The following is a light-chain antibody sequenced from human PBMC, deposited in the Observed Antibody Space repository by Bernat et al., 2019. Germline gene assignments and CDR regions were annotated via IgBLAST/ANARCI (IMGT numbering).Light chain of an antibody. CDR1: SSDVGAYNY. CDR2: DVS. J-gene: IGLJ3*02. V-gene: IGLV2-14*03. Sequence: QSALTQPASVFGSPGQSITLSCTGTSSDVGAYNYVSWYQQHPGKAPKLMIFDVSNRPSGVSDRFSDSKSGNTASLTISGLRAEDEADYYCSSVSTTSTPVVFGGGTKLTVL. CDR3: SSVSTTSTPVV.